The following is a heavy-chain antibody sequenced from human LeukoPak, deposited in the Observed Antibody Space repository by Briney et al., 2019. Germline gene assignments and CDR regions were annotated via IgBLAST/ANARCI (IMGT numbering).Heavy chain of an antibody. CDR2: IFPSGGEI. CDR1: GFTFSTFA. J-gene: IGHJ4*02. V-gene: IGHV3-23*01. Sequence: GGSLRLSCAASGFTFSTFAMIWVRQPPGKGLEWVSSIFPSGGEIHYADSVRGRFTISRDNSKSTLSLQMTSLRAEDTAVYYCAKDGGQYSSGWYQDYWGQGTLVTVSS. CDR3: AKDGGQYSSGWYQDY. D-gene: IGHD6-19*01.